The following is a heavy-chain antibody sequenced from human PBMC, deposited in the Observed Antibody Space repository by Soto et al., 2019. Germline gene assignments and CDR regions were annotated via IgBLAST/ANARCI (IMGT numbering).Heavy chain of an antibody. V-gene: IGHV4-31*03. D-gene: IGHD4-17*01. CDR1: GGSISSGGYY. CDR2: IYYSGST. CDR3: ARDGDYNPVLYY. Sequence: QVQLQESGPGLVKPSQTLSLTCTVSGGSISSGGYYWSWIRQHPGKGLEWIGYIYYSGSTYYNPSLKSRVTISVATSKNQFSLQLSSVTAADTAVYYCARDGDYNPVLYYWGQGTLVTVSS. J-gene: IGHJ4*02.